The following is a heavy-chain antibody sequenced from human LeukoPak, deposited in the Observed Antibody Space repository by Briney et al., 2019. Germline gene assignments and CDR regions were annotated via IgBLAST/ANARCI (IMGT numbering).Heavy chain of an antibody. CDR1: GFPFSSYS. Sequence: GGSLRLSCAASGFPFSSYSMNWVRQAPGKGLEWVSYISSSSSTIYYADSVKGRFTISRDNDKNSLYLQMNSLRAEDTAVYYCARDNGEANFDYWGQGTLVTVSS. CDR3: ARDNGEANFDY. V-gene: IGHV3-48*01. D-gene: IGHD3-10*01. CDR2: ISSSSSTI. J-gene: IGHJ4*02.